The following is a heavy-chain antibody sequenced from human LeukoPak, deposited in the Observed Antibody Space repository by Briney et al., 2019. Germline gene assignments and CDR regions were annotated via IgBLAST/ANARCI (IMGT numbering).Heavy chain of an antibody. CDR3: AKDGGYCSSTSCYRDAFDI. J-gene: IGHJ3*02. Sequence: GGSLRLSCAASGFTFSTSGMHWVRQAPGKGLEWVAFIRYDGSNKYYADSVKGRFTISRDNSKNTLYLQMNSLRAEDTAVYYCAKDGGYCSSTSCYRDAFDIWGQGTMVTVSS. CDR2: IRYDGSNK. V-gene: IGHV3-30*02. D-gene: IGHD2-2*03. CDR1: GFTFSTSG.